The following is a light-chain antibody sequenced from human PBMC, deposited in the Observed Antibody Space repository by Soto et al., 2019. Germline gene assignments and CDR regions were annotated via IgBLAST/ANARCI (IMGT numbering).Light chain of an antibody. CDR2: DAS. CDR1: QTIDNW. Sequence: DIQMTQSPSTLSASVGDRVTITCRASQTIDNWLAWYQQKPGKAPKLLIYDASRLESGVPSRFSGSGSGTDFTLTITGLQPDDFATYYCQQFDTCFWTFGPGTRVEIK. V-gene: IGKV1-5*01. J-gene: IGKJ1*01. CDR3: QQFDTCFWT.